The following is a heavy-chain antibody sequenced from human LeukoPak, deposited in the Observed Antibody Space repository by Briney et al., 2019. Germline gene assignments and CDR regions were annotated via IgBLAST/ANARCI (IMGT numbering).Heavy chain of an antibody. J-gene: IGHJ4*02. CDR1: GFTFSSYA. CDR3: ARGPDFYDSSGYQFDY. D-gene: IGHD3-22*01. CDR2: ISYDGGNK. Sequence: GGSLRLSCAASGFTFSSYAMHWVRQAPGKGLEWVAVISYDGGNKYYADSVKGRFTISRGNSKNTLYLQMNSLRAEDTAVYYCARGPDFYDSSGYQFDYWGQGTLVTVSS. V-gene: IGHV3-30-3*01.